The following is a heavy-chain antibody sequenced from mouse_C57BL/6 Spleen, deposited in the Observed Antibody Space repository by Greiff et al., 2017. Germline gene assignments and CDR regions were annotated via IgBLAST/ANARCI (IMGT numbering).Heavy chain of an antibody. V-gene: IGHV1-18*01. CDR2: INPNNGGT. CDR1: GYTFTDYN. CDR3: ERGLRPHYYAMDY. Sequence: DVKLQESGPELVKPGASVKIPCKASGYTFTDYNMVWVKQSHGKSLEWIGDINPNNGGTIYNQKFKGKATLTVDTSSSTAYMELRSLTSEDTAVLDCERGLRPHYYAMDYWGQGTSVTVSS. J-gene: IGHJ4*01. D-gene: IGHD3-2*02.